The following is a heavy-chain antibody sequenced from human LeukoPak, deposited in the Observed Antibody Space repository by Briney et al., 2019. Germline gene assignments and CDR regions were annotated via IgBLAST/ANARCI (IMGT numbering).Heavy chain of an antibody. V-gene: IGHV3-23*01. Sequence: GGSLRLSCAASGFTFSSYAMSWVRQATGKGLECVSAISGSGGSTYYAVSVKGRFTISRDNSKNTLYLQMNSLRAEDTAVYYCAKAGYSSSWLNWFDPWGQGTLVTVSS. J-gene: IGHJ5*02. CDR3: AKAGYSSSWLNWFDP. CDR2: ISGSGGST. CDR1: GFTFSSYA. D-gene: IGHD6-13*01.